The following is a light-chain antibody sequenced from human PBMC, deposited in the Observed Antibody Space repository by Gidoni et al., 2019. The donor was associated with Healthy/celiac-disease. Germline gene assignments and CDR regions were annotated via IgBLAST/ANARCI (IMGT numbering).Light chain of an antibody. CDR2: RNN. CDR3: AAWDDSLSGWV. V-gene: IGLV1-47*01. CDR1: SSNIGSNY. Sequence: TISCSGSSSNIGSNYVYWYQQLPGTAPKLLIYRNNQRPSGVPDRFSGSKSGTSASLAISGLRSEDEADYYCAAWDDSLSGWVFGGGTKLTVL. J-gene: IGLJ3*02.